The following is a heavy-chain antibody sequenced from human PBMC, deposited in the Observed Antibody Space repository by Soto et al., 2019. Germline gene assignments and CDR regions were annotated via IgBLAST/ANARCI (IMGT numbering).Heavy chain of an antibody. CDR3: ARSSTGYGELQY. D-gene: IGHD4-17*01. CDR1: GGSISSYY. Sequence: ETLSLTCTVSGGSISSYYWNWIRQPPGKGLEWIGYIYYSGSTHYNPSLKSRVTISLDTSKNQFSLKLSSVTAADTAIYYCARSSTGYGELQYWGQGTLVTVSS. J-gene: IGHJ4*02. V-gene: IGHV4-59*01. CDR2: IYYSGST.